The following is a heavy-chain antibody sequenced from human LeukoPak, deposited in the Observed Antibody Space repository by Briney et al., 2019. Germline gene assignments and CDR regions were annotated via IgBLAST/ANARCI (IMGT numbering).Heavy chain of an antibody. D-gene: IGHD6-13*01. CDR2: IYPSDSDT. Sequence: GESLKISCEGSGYRFTSYSIAWVRQMPGKGLEWMGIIYPSDSDTTYSPSFQGQVTISADRSISTAYLQWSSLKASDTAVYYCARPIAAAGTDLGYWGQGTLVTVSS. J-gene: IGHJ4*02. CDR3: ARPIAAAGTDLGY. CDR1: GYRFTSYS. V-gene: IGHV5-51*01.